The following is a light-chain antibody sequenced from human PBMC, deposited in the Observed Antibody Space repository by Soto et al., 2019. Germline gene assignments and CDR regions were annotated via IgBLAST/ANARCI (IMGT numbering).Light chain of an antibody. J-gene: IGLJ1*01. V-gene: IGLV2-14*01. CDR2: DVS. Sequence: QSVLTQPASVSRSPGQSITIPRPRTNSDVVGYNYVSWYQQHPGKAPKLMIYDVSNRPSGVSNRFSGSKSGNTASLTISGLQAEDEADYYCSSYTSSSTLVFGTG. CDR1: NSDVVGYNY. CDR3: SSYTSSSTLV.